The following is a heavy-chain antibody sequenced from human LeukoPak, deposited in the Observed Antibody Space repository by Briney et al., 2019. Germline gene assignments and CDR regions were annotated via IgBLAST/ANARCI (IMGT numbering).Heavy chain of an antibody. CDR3: ARSHKLLSSTKDWFDP. D-gene: IGHD2-2*01. Sequence: ASVKVFCKASGYTFTSYDINWVRQATGQGLEWMGWMNPNSGNTGYAQRFQGRVTMTRNISISTAYMELSSLRSEDTAVYYCARSHKLLSSTKDWFDPWGQGTLVTVSS. J-gene: IGHJ5*02. CDR2: MNPNSGNT. V-gene: IGHV1-8*01. CDR1: GYTFTSYD.